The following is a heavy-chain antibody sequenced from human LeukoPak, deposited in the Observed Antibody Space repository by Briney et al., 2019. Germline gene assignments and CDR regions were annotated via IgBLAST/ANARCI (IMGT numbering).Heavy chain of an antibody. D-gene: IGHD3-3*01. CDR1: GYTLTELS. CDR3: ATESPIFGVVEDAFDI. J-gene: IGHJ3*02. CDR2: FDPEDGET. V-gene: IGHV1-24*01. Sequence: ASVKVSCKVSGYTLTELSMHWVRQAPGKGLEWMGGFDPEDGETIYAQKFQGRVTMTEDTSTDTAYMELSSLRSEDTAVYYCATESPIFGVVEDAFDIWGQGTMVTVSS.